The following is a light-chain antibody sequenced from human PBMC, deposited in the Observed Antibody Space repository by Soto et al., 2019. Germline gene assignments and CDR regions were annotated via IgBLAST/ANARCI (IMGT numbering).Light chain of an antibody. Sequence: EMVQSQSPASLSLGPGETATLSSRASQSVSRNVAWYQQKPGQPPRLLIYGASSRATGIPDRFSGSGSGTDFTLTISRLEPEDFAVYYCQQDGSSPLTFGGGTKVDIK. V-gene: IGKV3-20*01. CDR3: QQDGSSPLT. CDR2: GAS. CDR1: QSVSRN. J-gene: IGKJ4*01.